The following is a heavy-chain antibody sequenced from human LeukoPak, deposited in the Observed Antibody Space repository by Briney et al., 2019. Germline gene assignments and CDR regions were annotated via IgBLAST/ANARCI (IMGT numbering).Heavy chain of an antibody. D-gene: IGHD4-23*01. CDR3: AVDYGGNLGLDY. J-gene: IGHJ4*02. Sequence: PSETLSLTCAVSGGSISSGGYSWSWIRQPPGKGLEWIGYIYHSGSTYYNPSLKSRVTISVDRSKNQFSLKLSSVTAADTAVYYCAVDYGGNLGLDYWGQGTLVTVSS. V-gene: IGHV4-30-2*01. CDR2: IYHSGST. CDR1: GGSISSGGYS.